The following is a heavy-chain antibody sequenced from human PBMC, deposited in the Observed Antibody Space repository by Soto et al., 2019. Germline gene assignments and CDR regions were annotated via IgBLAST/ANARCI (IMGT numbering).Heavy chain of an antibody. CDR1: RFTFSDYT. J-gene: IGHJ4*02. CDR3: VKAVFSAYYYVPFDY. D-gene: IGHD3-22*01. V-gene: IGHV3-64D*06. Sequence: GGSLRLSCSSSRFTFSDYTMHWVRQAPGKGLEYVSAISGDGGSTYYADSVKDRFTISRDNSKNTLYLQMSSLRAEDTAVYFCVKAVFSAYYYVPFDYWGQGTLLT. CDR2: ISGDGGST.